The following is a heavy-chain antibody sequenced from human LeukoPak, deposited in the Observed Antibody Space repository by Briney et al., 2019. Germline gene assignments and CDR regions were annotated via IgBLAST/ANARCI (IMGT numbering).Heavy chain of an antibody. D-gene: IGHD3-22*01. V-gene: IGHV1-69*05. Sequence: SVKVSCKASGGTFSSYAISWVRQAPGQGLEWMGGIIPIFGTANYAQKLQGRVTMTTDTSTSTAYMELSRLRSDDTAVYYCARDRWLPGAFDPWGQGTLVTVSS. CDR2: IIPIFGTA. J-gene: IGHJ5*02. CDR1: GGTFSSYA. CDR3: ARDRWLPGAFDP.